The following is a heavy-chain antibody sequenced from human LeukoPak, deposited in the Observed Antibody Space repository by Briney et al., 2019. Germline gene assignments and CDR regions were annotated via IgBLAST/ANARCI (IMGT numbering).Heavy chain of an antibody. V-gene: IGHV4-39*01. D-gene: IGHD2-15*01. Sequence: SETLSLTCTVSGGSISSTTSYWGWIRQPPGKGLEWIVSIFNSGSTYYNPSLKSRATISVDTSKNHFSLTLSSVTAADTAVYYCARHSGDSCYAPLDYWGQGTLVTVSS. CDR3: ARHSGDSCYAPLDY. CDR1: GGSISSTTSY. CDR2: IFNSGST. J-gene: IGHJ4*02.